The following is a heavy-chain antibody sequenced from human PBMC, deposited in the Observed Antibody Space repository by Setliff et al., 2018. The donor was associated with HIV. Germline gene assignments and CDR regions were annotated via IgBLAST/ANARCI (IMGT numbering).Heavy chain of an antibody. Sequence: SGPTLVNPTQTLTLTCTFSGFSLSTSGAAVGWIRQPPGKALEWLAILYWGDDKRYTPSLNNRLTITKGTSKNQVVLTMTNVDPVDTATYFCARRAGSSWFRFYFDYWGQGALVTVSS. CDR1: GFSLSTSGAA. CDR2: LYWGDDK. V-gene: IGHV2-5*02. CDR3: ARRAGSSWFRFYFDY. D-gene: IGHD6-13*01. J-gene: IGHJ4*02.